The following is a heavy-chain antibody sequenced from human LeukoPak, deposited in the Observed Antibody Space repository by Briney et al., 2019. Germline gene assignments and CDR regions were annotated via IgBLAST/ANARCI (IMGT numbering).Heavy chain of an antibody. CDR3: AKDKSQVGVDSGSTLVDY. D-gene: IGHD2-8*02. CDR2: IRFDGRHD. CDR1: GFTFRNFG. V-gene: IGHV3-30*02. Sequence: SGGSLTLSCAASGFTFRNFGMHWVRQAPGKGPEWVAFIRFDGRHDYYVDSLKGRFTISRDNSKNTVSLQMNSLRSEDTALYYCAKDKSQVGVDSGSTLVDYWGQGTLVIVSS. J-gene: IGHJ4*02.